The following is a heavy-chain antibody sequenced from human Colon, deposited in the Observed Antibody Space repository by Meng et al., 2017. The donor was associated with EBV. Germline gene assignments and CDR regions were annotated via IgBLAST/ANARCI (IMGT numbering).Heavy chain of an antibody. Sequence: QVARQAPGPGLLKPSGTLSLTCAVSGGSISRRYWWTWVRQPPGKGLEWIGEIYHGGTTNYNPSLWSRVTMSVDKSKNQFSLKLSSVTAADTAVYFCATFHHDGSATYLDYWGQGTLVTVSS. CDR1: GGSISRRYW. J-gene: IGHJ4*02. CDR3: ATFHHDGSATYLDY. CDR2: IYHGGTT. D-gene: IGHD3-10*01. V-gene: IGHV4-4*02.